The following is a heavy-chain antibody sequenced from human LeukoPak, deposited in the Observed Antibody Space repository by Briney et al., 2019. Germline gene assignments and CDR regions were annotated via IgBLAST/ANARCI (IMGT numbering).Heavy chain of an antibody. CDR2: IISIFGTA. D-gene: IGHD2-8*01. J-gene: IGHJ6*03. CDR1: GGTFSSYA. V-gene: IGHV1-69*05. CDR3: ARVVYANYYYYYMDV. Sequence: ASVKVSCKASGGTFSSYAISWVRQAPGQGLEWMGGIISIFGTANYAQKFQGRVTITTDESTSTAYMELSSLRSEDTAVYYCARVVYANYYYYYMDVWGKGTTVTVTS.